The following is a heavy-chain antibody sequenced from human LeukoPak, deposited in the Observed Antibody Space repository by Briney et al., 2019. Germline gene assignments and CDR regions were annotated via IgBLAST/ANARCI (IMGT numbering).Heavy chain of an antibody. Sequence: SETLSLTCPVYGGSFSGYCWRWIRQPAGKGRDGVGEINHSGSTNYNPSLNSRVTISVDTSKNQFSLKLSSVTAADTAVYYCARERNFGGQYYYYYMEVWGKGTTVTVSS. CDR1: GGSFSGYC. D-gene: IGHD3-3*01. CDR2: INHSGST. V-gene: IGHV4-34*01. J-gene: IGHJ6*03. CDR3: ARERNFGGQYYYYYMEV.